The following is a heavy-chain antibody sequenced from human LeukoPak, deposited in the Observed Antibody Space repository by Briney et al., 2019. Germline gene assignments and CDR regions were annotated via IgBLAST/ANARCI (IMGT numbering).Heavy chain of an antibody. J-gene: IGHJ4*02. D-gene: IGHD3-3*02. V-gene: IGHV4-30-2*01. CDR3: ASSLAADYYFDY. CDR1: VGSISSGGYS. Sequence: SQTLSLTCAVSVGSISSGGYSWSWIRQPPGKGLEWIGYIYHSGSTYYNPSLKSRVTISVDRSKNQFSLKLSSVTAADTAVYYCASSLAADYYFDYWGQGTLVTVSS. CDR2: IYHSGST.